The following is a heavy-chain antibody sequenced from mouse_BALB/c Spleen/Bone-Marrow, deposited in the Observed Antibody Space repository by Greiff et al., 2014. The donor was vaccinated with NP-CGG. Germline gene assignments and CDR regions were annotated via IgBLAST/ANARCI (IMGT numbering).Heavy chain of an antibody. CDR2: IDPANGNT. V-gene: IGHV14-3*02. CDR3: ASYYYGSSGFAY. CDR1: GFKIKDTY. D-gene: IGHD1-1*01. J-gene: IGHJ3*01. Sequence: VQLQQSGAELVKPGASVKLSCTASGFKIKDTYMHWVKQRHEQGLEWIGRIDPANGNTKYDPKFQGKATITADTSSNTAYLQLSYLTSDDTAVYYCASYYYGSSGFAYWGQGTLVTVSA.